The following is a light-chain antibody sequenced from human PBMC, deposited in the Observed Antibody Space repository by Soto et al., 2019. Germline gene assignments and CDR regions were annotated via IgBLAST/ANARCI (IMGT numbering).Light chain of an antibody. J-gene: IGKJ3*01. CDR3: QQYNNWPPIT. CDR2: GAS. CDR1: QSVSSN. Sequence: EIVMTQSPATLSVSPGERATLSCRASQSVSSNLAWFQQKPGQAPRLLIYGASTRATGIPARFSGSRSGTEVTLTISSLQPEDFAVYYCQQYNNWPPITFGPGTKVDIK. V-gene: IGKV3-15*01.